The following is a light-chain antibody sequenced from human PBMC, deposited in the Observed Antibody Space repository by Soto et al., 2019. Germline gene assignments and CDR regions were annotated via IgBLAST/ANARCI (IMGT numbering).Light chain of an antibody. CDR3: QQHKSYPLT. Sequence: DIQMTQSPSSLSASIGDRVTITCRASQAISYFVAWFQQKPGKAPKSLIQATSRLLTGVPSRFSGSGSGTDFTLTITNLQPEDFATYYCQQHKSYPLTFGGGTRVEMK. J-gene: IGKJ4*01. CDR1: QAISYF. V-gene: IGKV1-16*01. CDR2: ATS.